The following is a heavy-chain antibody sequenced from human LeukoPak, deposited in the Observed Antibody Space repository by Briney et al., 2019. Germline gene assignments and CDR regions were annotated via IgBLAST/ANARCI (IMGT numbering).Heavy chain of an antibody. Sequence: ASVKVSCKASGYTFTSYYMHWVRQAPGQGLEWMGIINPSGGSTSYAQKFQGRVTMTRDMSTSTVYMELSSLRSEDTAVYYCARDHSSSWYYYYYMDVWGKGTTVTVSS. D-gene: IGHD6-13*01. CDR2: INPSGGST. V-gene: IGHV1-46*01. CDR1: GYTFTSYY. J-gene: IGHJ6*03. CDR3: ARDHSSSWYYYYYMDV.